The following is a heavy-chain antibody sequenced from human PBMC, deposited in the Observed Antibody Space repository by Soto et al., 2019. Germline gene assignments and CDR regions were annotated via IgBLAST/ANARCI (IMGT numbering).Heavy chain of an antibody. Sequence: QVQLVESGGGLVKPGGSLRLSCAASGFLFRGYHMSWIRQAPGKGLEWVSHIGTSDSYTTYVDSVRGRFTISRDNXXXXXXXXXXXXXXXXXXVYYCARGGSDFDYWGQGTLVTVSS. CDR2: IGTSDSYT. J-gene: IGHJ4*02. CDR1: GFLFRGYH. V-gene: IGHV3-11*05. D-gene: IGHD2-21*01. CDR3: ARGGSDFDY.